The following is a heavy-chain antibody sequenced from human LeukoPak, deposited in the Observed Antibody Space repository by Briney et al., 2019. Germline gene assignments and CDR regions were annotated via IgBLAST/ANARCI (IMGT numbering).Heavy chain of an antibody. CDR3: ARGAQTVTTGYYGMDV. CDR2: IWYDGSNK. Sequence: PGGSLRLSCAASGFTFSSYDMHWVRQAPGKGLEWVAVIWYDGSNKYYADSVKGRFTISRDNSKNQLYLQMNSLRAEDTAVYYCARGAQTVTTGYYGMDVWGKGTTVTVSS. V-gene: IGHV3-33*01. J-gene: IGHJ6*04. D-gene: IGHD4-17*01. CDR1: GFTFSSYD.